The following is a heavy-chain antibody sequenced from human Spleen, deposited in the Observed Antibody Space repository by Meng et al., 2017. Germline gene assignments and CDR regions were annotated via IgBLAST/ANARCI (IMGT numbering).Heavy chain of an antibody. J-gene: IGHJ1*01. V-gene: IGHV3-74*02. CDR1: GFTFSGPW. Sequence: VELVESGGGVVQPGRSLRLSCAASGFTFSGPWMHWVRQAPGKGLVWVSRINTDGSTTTYADSVKGRFSISRDNAKNTLYLQMNSLRAEDTAVYYCTNDRLNHWGQGTLVTVSS. CDR3: TNDRLNH. CDR2: INTDGSTT. D-gene: IGHD1-1*01.